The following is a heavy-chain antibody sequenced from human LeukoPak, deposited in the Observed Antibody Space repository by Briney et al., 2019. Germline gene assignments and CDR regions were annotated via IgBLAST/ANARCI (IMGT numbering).Heavy chain of an antibody. D-gene: IGHD6-13*01. J-gene: IGHJ3*02. CDR1: GGSISSYY. CDR2: IYYSGST. Sequence: SETLSLTCTVSGGSISSYYWSWIRQPPGKGLEWIGYIYYSGSTNYNPSLKSRVTISVDASKNQFSLKLSSVTAADTAVYYCARQRGEAAAGNENDAFDIWGQGTMVTVSS. CDR3: ARQRGEAAAGNENDAFDI. V-gene: IGHV4-59*08.